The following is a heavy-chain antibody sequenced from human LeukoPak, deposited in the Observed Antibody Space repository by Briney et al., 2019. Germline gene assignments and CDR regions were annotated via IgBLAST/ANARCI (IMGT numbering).Heavy chain of an antibody. J-gene: IGHJ3*02. V-gene: IGHV4-31*03. CDR2: IYYSGST. CDR1: GGSISSGGYY. CDR3: ARPRQWLDAFDI. Sequence: SEALSLTCTVSGGSISSGGYYWSWIRQHPGKGLEWIGYIYYSGSTYYNPSLKSRVTISVDTSKNQFFLKLSSVTAADTAVYYCARPRQWLDAFDIWGQGTMVTVSS. D-gene: IGHD6-19*01.